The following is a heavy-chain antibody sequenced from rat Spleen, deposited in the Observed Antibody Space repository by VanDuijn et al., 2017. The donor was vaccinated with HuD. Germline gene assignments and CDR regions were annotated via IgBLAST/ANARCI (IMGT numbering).Heavy chain of an antibody. CDR3: RRDEYRNNWGFDY. V-gene: IGHV2S12*01. CDR2: ISSGGDT. Sequence: VQLEESGGGLVQPGRSLKLSCVASGFTFNNYWMTWIRQPPGKGLEWIAAISSGGDTYYSSALKSRLSISRDTSKNQVFLEMNSLQTEDTAVYFCRRDEYRNNWGFDYWGQGTLVTVSS. J-gene: IGHJ3*01. D-gene: IGHD1-5*01. CDR1: GFTFNNYW.